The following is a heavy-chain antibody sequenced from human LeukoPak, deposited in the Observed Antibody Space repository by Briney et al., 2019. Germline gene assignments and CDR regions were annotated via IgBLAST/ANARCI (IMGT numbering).Heavy chain of an antibody. CDR2: ISSSSSYI. D-gene: IGHD2-2*02. CDR1: GFTFSSYS. V-gene: IGHV3-21*01. J-gene: IGHJ6*02. Sequence: GGSLRLSCAASGFTFSSYSMNWVRQAPGKGLEWVSSISSSSSYIYYADSVKGRFTISRDNAKNSLYLKMNSLRAEDTAVYYCARDGDIVVVPAAIRYYYYGMDVWGQGTTVTVSS. CDR3: ARDGDIVVVPAAIRYYYYGMDV.